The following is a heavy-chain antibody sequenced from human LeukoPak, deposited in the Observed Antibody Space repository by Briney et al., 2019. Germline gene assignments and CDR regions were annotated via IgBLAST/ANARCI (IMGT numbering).Heavy chain of an antibody. V-gene: IGHV4-61*01. CDR1: GDSVRTNNYY. Sequence: SETLSLTCTVSGDSVRTNNYYWSWIRQPPGKGLEWIGYIYYSGSTNCSPSLKSRVTISIDTSKNQFSLKLSSVTAADTAVYYCAREYCSSSSCYTFDYWGQGTLVTVSS. CDR3: AREYCSSSSCYTFDY. D-gene: IGHD2-2*01. CDR2: IYYSGST. J-gene: IGHJ4*02.